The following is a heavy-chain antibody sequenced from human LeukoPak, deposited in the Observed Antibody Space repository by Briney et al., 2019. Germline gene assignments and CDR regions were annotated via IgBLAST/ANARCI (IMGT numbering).Heavy chain of an antibody. D-gene: IGHD4-17*01. CDR2: ISSSSSYT. CDR1: GFTFSDYH. J-gene: IGHJ4*02. V-gene: IGHV3-11*06. Sequence: GGSLRLSCAASGFTFSDYHMSWIRQAPGKGLEWVSYISSSSSYTNYADSVKGRFTISRDNAKNSLYLQMNSLRAEDTAVYYCARDRDGDLYFDYWGQGTLVTVSS. CDR3: ARDRDGDLYFDY.